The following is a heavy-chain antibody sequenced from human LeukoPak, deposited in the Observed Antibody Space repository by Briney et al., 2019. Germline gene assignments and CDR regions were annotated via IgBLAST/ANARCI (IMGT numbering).Heavy chain of an antibody. V-gene: IGHV4-39*07. CDR3: ARLGVVPAAISIDY. Sequence: PSETLSLTCTVSGGSISSSSYYWGWIRQPPGKGLEWIGGIYHSGSTYYNPSLKSRVTISVDTSKNQFSLRLSSVTAADTAVYYCARLGVVPAAISIDYWGQGTLVTVSS. CDR1: GGSISSSSYY. CDR2: IYHSGST. D-gene: IGHD2-2*02. J-gene: IGHJ4*02.